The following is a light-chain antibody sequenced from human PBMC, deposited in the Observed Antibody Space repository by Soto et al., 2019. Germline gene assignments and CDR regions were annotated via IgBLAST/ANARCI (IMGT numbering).Light chain of an antibody. CDR2: LGS. J-gene: IGKJ5*01. V-gene: IGKV2-28*01. CDR1: QSLLHSNGYNY. CDR3: MQALQTPST. Sequence: DIVMTQSPLSLPVTPGEPASISCRSSQSLLHSNGYNYLDWYLQKPGQSPQLLIYLGSNRASGVPDRFSGSGSGRDFTLKISRVEAEDVGVYYCMQALQTPSTFGQGTRLEIK.